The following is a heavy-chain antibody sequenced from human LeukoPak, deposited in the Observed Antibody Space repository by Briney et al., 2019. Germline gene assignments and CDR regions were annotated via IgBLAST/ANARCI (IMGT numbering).Heavy chain of an antibody. V-gene: IGHV4-39*07. Sequence: SETLSLTCTVSGGSISSSSYYWGWIRQPPGKGLEWIGSIYSYSGSTYYNPSLKSRVTISIDTSKNEVSLSLSSVTAADTALYYCARAGGLHYYGGNSEFGYWGQGTLVTVSS. CDR2: IYSYSGST. J-gene: IGHJ4*02. D-gene: IGHD4-23*01. CDR1: GGSISSSSYY. CDR3: ARAGGLHYYGGNSEFGY.